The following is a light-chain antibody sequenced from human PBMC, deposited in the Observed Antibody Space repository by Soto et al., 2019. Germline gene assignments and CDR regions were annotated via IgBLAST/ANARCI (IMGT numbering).Light chain of an antibody. CDR3: QQRYTCPWT. Sequence: EIVLTQSPATLSLSPRERAPLSGTASKILFKSLAWYHQKPGRAPRLLIYEGSKRASGVPARFSGGGSGTEFTLIITSLEPEDFGVYYCQQRYTCPWTFGQGTKVEMK. CDR1: KILFKS. J-gene: IGKJ1*01. CDR2: EGS. V-gene: IGKV3-11*01.